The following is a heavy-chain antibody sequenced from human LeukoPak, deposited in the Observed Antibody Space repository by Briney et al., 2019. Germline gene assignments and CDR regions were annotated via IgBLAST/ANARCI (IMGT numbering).Heavy chain of an antibody. Sequence: GGSLRLSCAASGFTFSSYAMSWVRQAPGKGLEWVSAISGSGGSTYYADSVKGRFTISRDNAKNSLYLQMNSLRAEDTAVYYCARDFRGYSGYGGNYWGQGTLVTVSS. CDR1: GFTFSSYA. CDR3: ARDFRGYSGYGGNY. CDR2: ISGSGGST. V-gene: IGHV3-23*01. D-gene: IGHD5-12*01. J-gene: IGHJ4*02.